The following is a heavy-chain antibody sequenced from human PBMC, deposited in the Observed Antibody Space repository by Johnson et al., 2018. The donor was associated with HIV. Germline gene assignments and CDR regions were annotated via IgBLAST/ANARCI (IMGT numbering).Heavy chain of an antibody. CDR1: GFTFDDYG. J-gene: IGHJ3*02. CDR2: IKWKGGST. D-gene: IGHD1-1*01. CDR3: ARVNSAAAFDI. Sequence: VHLVESGGGVVRPGGSLRLSCAASGFTFDDYGMRWVRQAPGKGLEWVSAIKWKGGSTDYADSVKGRFTISRDNAKKSLYLQMNSLRAEDTALYYCARVNSAAAFDIWGQGTMVTVSS. V-gene: IGHV3-20*04.